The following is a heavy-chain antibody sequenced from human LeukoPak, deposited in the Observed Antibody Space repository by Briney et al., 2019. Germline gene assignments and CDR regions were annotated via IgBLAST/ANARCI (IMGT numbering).Heavy chain of an antibody. CDR2: FDPEDGET. CDR1: GYTLTELS. CDR3: ATAPGGDYLDY. V-gene: IGHV1-24*01. Sequence: ASVKVSCKVSGYTLTELSMHWVRQAPGKGLEWMGGFDPEDGETIYAQKFQGRVTTTEDTSTDTAYMELSSLRSEDTAVYYCATAPGGDYLDYWGQGTLVTVSS. J-gene: IGHJ4*02.